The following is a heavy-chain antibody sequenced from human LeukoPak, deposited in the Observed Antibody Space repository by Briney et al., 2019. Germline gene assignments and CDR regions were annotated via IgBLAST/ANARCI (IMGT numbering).Heavy chain of an antibody. Sequence: PSETLSLTCTVSGGSISSYYWGWIRQPPGKGLEWIANIYYSGSTYLNPSLKSRVTISIDTSKNQFSLKLTSVTAADTAVYYCARLVPPGWFDPWGQGTLVTVSS. J-gene: IGHJ5*02. CDR3: ARLVPPGWFDP. D-gene: IGHD6-6*01. V-gene: IGHV4-39*01. CDR1: GGSISSYY. CDR2: IYYSGST.